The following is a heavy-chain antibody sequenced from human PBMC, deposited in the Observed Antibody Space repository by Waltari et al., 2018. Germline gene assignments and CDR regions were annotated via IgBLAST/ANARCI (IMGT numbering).Heavy chain of an antibody. CDR3: AKGDGGLDSSGYYPYYFDY. J-gene: IGHJ4*02. CDR2: ISWNSGSI. D-gene: IGHD3-22*01. Sequence: LEWVSGISWNSGSIGYADSVKGRFTISRDNAKNSLYLQMNSLRAEDTALYYCAKGDGGLDSSGYYPYYFDYWGQGTLVTVSS. V-gene: IGHV3-9*01.